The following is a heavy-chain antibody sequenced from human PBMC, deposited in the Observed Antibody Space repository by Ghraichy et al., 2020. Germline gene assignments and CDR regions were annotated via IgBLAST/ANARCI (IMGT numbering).Heavy chain of an antibody. CDR3: AKRRGGGLAVGSDFDF. D-gene: IGHD1-26*01. CDR1: GFTFISYA. V-gene: IGHV3-23*01. CDR2: ISGSGSSM. J-gene: IGHJ4*02. Sequence: GGSLRLSCAASGFTFISYAMSWVRQAPGKGLGWVSTISGSGSSMFYADSVKGRFTISRDNSKNTLYLQMNSLRGEDTATYYCAKRRGGGLAVGSDFDFWGQGTLVTVSS.